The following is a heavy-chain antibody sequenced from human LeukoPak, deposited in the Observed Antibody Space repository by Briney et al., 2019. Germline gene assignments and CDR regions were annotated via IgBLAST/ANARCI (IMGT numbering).Heavy chain of an antibody. CDR2: ISSSSSTI. D-gene: IGHD6-19*01. J-gene: IGHJ4*02. Sequence: GGSLRLSRAASAFIFSSYSMNWVRQAPGKGLEWVSYISSSSSTIYYADSVKGRFTISRDNAKNSLYLQMNSLRAEDTAVYYCASGWLGVFDYWGQGTLVTVSS. V-gene: IGHV3-48*01. CDR1: AFIFSSYS. CDR3: ASGWLGVFDY.